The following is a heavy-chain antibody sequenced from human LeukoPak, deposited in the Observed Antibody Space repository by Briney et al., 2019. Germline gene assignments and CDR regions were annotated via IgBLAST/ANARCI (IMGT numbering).Heavy chain of an antibody. CDR2: IRHDGSEQ. CDR1: GFNFENYY. J-gene: IGHJ4*02. D-gene: IGHD3-10*01. CDR3: ARDGSGSDFSLDY. V-gene: IGHV3-7*04. Sequence: GGSLRLSCVASGFNFENYYMSWVRQAPGKGLEWVADIRHDGSEQYNVDSVKGRFTISRDIAKNSLFLQMNSLTAEDTAVYYCARDGSGSDFSLDYWGQGTLATVSS.